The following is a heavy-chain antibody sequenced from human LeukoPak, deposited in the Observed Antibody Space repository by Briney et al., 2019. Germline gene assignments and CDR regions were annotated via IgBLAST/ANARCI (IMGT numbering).Heavy chain of an antibody. D-gene: IGHD4-17*01. Sequence: SETLSLTCTVSGGFISSYYWSWIRQPPGKGLEWIGYIYYSGNTNYNPSLKSRVTISVDTSKNQFSLKLSSVTAADTAVYYCARGDYPGGYYYYGMDVWGQGTTVTVSS. J-gene: IGHJ6*02. CDR3: ARGDYPGGYYYYGMDV. V-gene: IGHV4-59*01. CDR1: GGFISSYY. CDR2: IYYSGNT.